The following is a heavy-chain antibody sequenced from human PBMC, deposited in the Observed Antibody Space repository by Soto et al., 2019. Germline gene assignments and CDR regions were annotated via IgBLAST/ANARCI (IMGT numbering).Heavy chain of an antibody. V-gene: IGHV3-30*09. CDR3: ASSYCAGENCERRGAYDV. D-gene: IGHD3-10*01. CDR2: TSSDGTKE. J-gene: IGHJ3*01. CDR1: GSDVRKYV. Sequence: QVQLVESGGGVVQPGRSLRLSCVVSGSDVRKYVMYWVRQAPGKGLEWVAVTSSDGTKEHHSDSVKGRFAISRDNSKNTVYLQMSSLRDDDTALYYCASSYCAGENCERRGAYDVWGQGTMVTVSS.